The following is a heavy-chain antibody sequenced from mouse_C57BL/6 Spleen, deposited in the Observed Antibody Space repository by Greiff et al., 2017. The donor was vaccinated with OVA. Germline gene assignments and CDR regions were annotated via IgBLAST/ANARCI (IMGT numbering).Heavy chain of an antibody. CDR2: IVPSDSYT. CDR3: ATAQAPPMGYDY. J-gene: IGHJ4*01. D-gene: IGHD3-2*02. V-gene: IGHV1-69*01. Sequence: VKLQQPGAELVMPGASVKLSCKASGYTFTSYWMHWVKQRPGQGLEWIGEIVPSDSYTNYNQKFKGKSTLTVDKSSSTAYMQLSSLTSEDSAVYYCATAQAPPMGYDYWGQGTSVTVSS. CDR1: GYTFTSYW.